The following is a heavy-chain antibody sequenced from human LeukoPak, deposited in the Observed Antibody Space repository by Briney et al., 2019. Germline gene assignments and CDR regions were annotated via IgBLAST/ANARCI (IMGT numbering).Heavy chain of an antibody. CDR2: TYYRSRWYN. J-gene: IGHJ6*02. V-gene: IGHV6-1*01. D-gene: IGHD1-14*01. CDR3: ARGDAPGGIYYYAMDV. CDR1: GYSVPSNSAA. Sequence: SQALSLTCAISGYSVPSNSAAWNWVRQSPSRGLEWLGRTYYRSRWYNDYAISVKSRMKINPDTSKNQFSLQLNSVTPEDTAVYYCARGDAPGGIYYYAMDVWGQGTTVTVSS.